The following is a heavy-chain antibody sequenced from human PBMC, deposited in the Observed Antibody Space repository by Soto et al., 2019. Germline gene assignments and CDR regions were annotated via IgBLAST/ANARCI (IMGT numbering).Heavy chain of an antibody. J-gene: IGHJ4*02. CDR1: GGSISNGGYS. CDR2: IYHSGSA. CDR3: ARVWGGSYYFDN. V-gene: IGHV4-30-2*01. D-gene: IGHD1-26*01. Sequence: SETLSLTCDVSGGSISNGGYSWSWVRQPPGKGLEWIGYIYHSGSAFYNPSLKSRVSLSVDRSKNQFSLNLSSVTAADTAVYFCARVWGGSYYFDNWGKGTLVTVSS.